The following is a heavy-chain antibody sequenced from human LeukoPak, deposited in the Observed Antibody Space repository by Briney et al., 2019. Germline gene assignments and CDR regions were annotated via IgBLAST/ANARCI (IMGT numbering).Heavy chain of an antibody. Sequence: GESLRLSCAVSGFTFSSYWISWVRQAPPMGQDLVANIKEDGGETYYVDSVKGRFTISRDNDRNSEYLQMNRLSAGDTAVYYCARAGAGYFDYWGQGTLVTVSS. J-gene: IGHJ4*02. V-gene: IGHV3-7*03. CDR3: ARAGAGYFDY. CDR2: IKEDGGET. D-gene: IGHD6-13*01. CDR1: GFTFSSYW.